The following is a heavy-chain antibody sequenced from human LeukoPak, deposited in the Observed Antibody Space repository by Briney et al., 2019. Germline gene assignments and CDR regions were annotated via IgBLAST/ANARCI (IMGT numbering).Heavy chain of an antibody. CDR2: IHTSGNT. D-gene: IGHD3-10*01. Sequence: SETLSLTCTVSGVSISSYYWSWIRQPAGKGLEGIGRIHTSGNTNYNPSLKSRVSLSVDTSKNQFSLKLSSVTAADTAVYYCARDGYYYGSGSDAGDYWGQGILVTVSS. J-gene: IGHJ4*02. CDR1: GVSISSYY. V-gene: IGHV4-4*07. CDR3: ARDGYYYGSGSDAGDY.